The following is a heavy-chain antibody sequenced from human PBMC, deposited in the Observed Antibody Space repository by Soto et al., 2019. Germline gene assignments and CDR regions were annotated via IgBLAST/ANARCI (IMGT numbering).Heavy chain of an antibody. D-gene: IGHD1-26*01. CDR1: GASLSSYY. J-gene: IGHJ5*02. Sequence: PSETLSLTCVVSGASLSSYYWSWIRQPPGKGLEWIGYIYYSGSTNYNPSLKSRVTISVDTSKNQFSLKLSSVTAADTAVYYCAREIEELPPEIDPWGQGTLVTVSS. V-gene: IGHV4-59*01. CDR2: IYYSGST. CDR3: AREIEELPPEIDP.